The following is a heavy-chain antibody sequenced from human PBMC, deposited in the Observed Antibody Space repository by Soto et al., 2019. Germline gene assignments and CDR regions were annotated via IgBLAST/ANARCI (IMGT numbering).Heavy chain of an antibody. CDR1: GGSFSGYY. CDR2: INHSGST. CDR3: ARHTGYSIPYGMDV. D-gene: IGHD6-13*01. J-gene: IGHJ6*02. V-gene: IGHV4-34*01. Sequence: SETLSLTCAVYGGSFSGYYWRWIRQPPGKGLEWIGEINHSGSTNYNPSLKSRVTISVDTSKNQFSLKLSSVTAADTAVYYCARHTGYSIPYGMDVWGQGTMVTVSS.